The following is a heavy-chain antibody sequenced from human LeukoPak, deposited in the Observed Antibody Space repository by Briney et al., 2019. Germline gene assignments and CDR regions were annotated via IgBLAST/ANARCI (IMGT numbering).Heavy chain of an antibody. Sequence: GGSLRLSCAASGFTFSSYGMSWVRQAPGKGLEWVSWISGNTANTYYADSVQGRFSISRDNSKNTLYLQMYSLRAEDTAIYYCAKDPNGDYIGTFDMWGQGTMVTVSS. V-gene: IGHV3-23*01. CDR3: AKDPNGDYIGTFDM. J-gene: IGHJ3*02. CDR1: GFTFSSYG. CDR2: ISGNTANT. D-gene: IGHD4-17*01.